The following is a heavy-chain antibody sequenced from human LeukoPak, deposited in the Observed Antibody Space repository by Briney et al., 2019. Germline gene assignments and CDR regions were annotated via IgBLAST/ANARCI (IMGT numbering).Heavy chain of an antibody. J-gene: IGHJ4*02. CDR2: ISGSGGST. V-gene: IGHV3-23*01. Sequence: GGSLRLSCAASGFTFSSYAMSWVRQVPGKGLEWVSAISGSGGSTYYADSVKGRFTISRDNSKNTLYLQMNSLRAEDTAVYYCAKETLRRYQYSRSSTRSVIDYWGQGTLVTVSS. CDR3: AKETLRRYQYSRSSTRSVIDY. CDR1: GFTFSSYA. D-gene: IGHD6-6*01.